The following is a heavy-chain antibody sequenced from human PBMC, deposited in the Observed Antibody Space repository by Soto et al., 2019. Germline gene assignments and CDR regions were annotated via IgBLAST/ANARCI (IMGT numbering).Heavy chain of an antibody. CDR2: IRSKANSYAT. CDR3: TRPIWSGSPSLNWFDP. Sequence: GGSLRLSCAASGFTFSGSAMHWVRQASGKGLEWVGRIRSKANSYATAYAASVKGRFTISRDDSKNTAYLQMNSLKTEDTAVYYCTRPIWSGSPSLNWFDPWGQGTLVTVSS. J-gene: IGHJ5*02. D-gene: IGHD3-3*01. CDR1: GFTFSGSA. V-gene: IGHV3-73*01.